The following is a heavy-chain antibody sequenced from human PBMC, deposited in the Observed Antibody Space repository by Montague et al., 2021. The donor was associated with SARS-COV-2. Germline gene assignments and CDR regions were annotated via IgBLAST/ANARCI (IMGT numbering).Heavy chain of an antibody. Sequence: SETLSLTCTVSGGSISSSSYYWGWIRQPPGKGLEWIGSIYYSGSTYYNPSLKSRVTISVDTSKNQFSLKLSSVTAADTAVYYCARMASRGITIFGVVTASYYFDYWGQGTLVTVSS. CDR2: IYYSGST. CDR3: ARMASRGITIFGVVTASYYFDY. J-gene: IGHJ4*02. D-gene: IGHD3-3*01. V-gene: IGHV4-39*01. CDR1: GGSISSSSYY.